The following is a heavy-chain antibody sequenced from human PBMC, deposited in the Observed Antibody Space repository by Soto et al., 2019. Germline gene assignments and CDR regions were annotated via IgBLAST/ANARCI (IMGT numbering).Heavy chain of an antibody. Sequence: GESLKISCAASGFTFSSYWMSWVRQAPGKGLEWVANIKQDGSEKYYVDSVKGRFTISRDNAKNSLYLQMNSLRAEDTAVYYCARGDFRYSSSYYFDYWGQGTLVTVSS. CDR1: GFTFSSYW. CDR3: ARGDFRYSSSYYFDY. J-gene: IGHJ4*02. D-gene: IGHD6-6*01. CDR2: IKQDGSEK. V-gene: IGHV3-7*01.